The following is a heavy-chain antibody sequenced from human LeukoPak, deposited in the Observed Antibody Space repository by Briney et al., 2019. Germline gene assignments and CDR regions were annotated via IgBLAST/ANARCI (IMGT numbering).Heavy chain of an antibody. CDR3: AKISSLRYFDWLFDY. CDR2: ISGSGGST. V-gene: IGHV3-23*01. D-gene: IGHD3-9*01. J-gene: IGHJ4*02. CDR1: GSTFSSYA. Sequence: PGGSLRLSCAASGSTFSSYAMSWVRQAPGKGLEWVSAISGSGGSTYYADSVKGRFTISRDNSKNKLYLQMNSLRAEATAAYYCAKISSLRYFDWLFDYWGQGTLVTVSS.